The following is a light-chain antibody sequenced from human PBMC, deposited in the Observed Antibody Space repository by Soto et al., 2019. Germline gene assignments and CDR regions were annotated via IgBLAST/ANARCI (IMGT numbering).Light chain of an antibody. Sequence: EIVMTQSTATLSVTPGERVTLSCRASQSVGSNLAWYQQRPGQAPRLLIYSASTRAPDIPRSFSASGSGTESSFTFGSLQSEDFVVYYCQQYNDWPPPITFGRGTRLEIK. J-gene: IGKJ5*01. CDR3: QQYNDWPPPIT. V-gene: IGKV3-15*01. CDR1: QSVGSN. CDR2: SAS.